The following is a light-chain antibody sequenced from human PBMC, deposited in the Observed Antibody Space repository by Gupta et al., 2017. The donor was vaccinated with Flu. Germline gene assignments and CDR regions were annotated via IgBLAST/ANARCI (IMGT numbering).Light chain of an antibody. Sequence: DIQMTQSPSSLSASVGDRVTITCQASQDIRNYLNWYQQKPGRAPKLLIYDASNLETGVPSRFSGSGSGTDFTFTISSLQPEDIATYCCQQGYNLPYTFGQGTKLEI. V-gene: IGKV1-33*01. CDR1: QDIRNY. J-gene: IGKJ2*01. CDR3: QQGYNLPYT. CDR2: DAS.